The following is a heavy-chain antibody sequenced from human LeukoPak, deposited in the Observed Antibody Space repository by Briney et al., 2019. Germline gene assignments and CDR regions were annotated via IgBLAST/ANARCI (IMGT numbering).Heavy chain of an antibody. CDR3: AKGEEWLRSYYYYMDV. D-gene: IGHD5-12*01. CDR2: IRYDGSNK. Sequence: GGSLRLSCAASGFTFSSYGMHWVRQAPGKGLEWVAFIRYDGSNKYYADSVKGRFTISRDNSKSTLYLQMNSLRAEDTAVYYCAKGEEWLRSYYYYMDVWGKGTTVTVSS. V-gene: IGHV3-30*02. CDR1: GFTFSSYG. J-gene: IGHJ6*03.